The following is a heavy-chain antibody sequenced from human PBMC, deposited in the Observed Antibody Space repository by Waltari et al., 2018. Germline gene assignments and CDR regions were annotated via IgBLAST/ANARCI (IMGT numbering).Heavy chain of an antibody. V-gene: IGHV1-69*13. Sequence: QVQLVQSGAEVKKPGSSVKVSCKASGGTFSSYAISWVRQAPGQGLEGMGGSIPILGTTNFAPEFQGRVTITADESPNTAFMEPSRLESEDTALYYCSREGAYCGGDCYSNAFDIWGQGTMVTVSS. CDR1: GGTFSSYA. CDR2: SIPILGTT. D-gene: IGHD2-21*01. J-gene: IGHJ3*02. CDR3: SREGAYCGGDCYSNAFDI.